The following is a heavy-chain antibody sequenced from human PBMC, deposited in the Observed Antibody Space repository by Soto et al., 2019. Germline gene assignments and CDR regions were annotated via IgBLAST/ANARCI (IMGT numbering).Heavy chain of an antibody. CDR2: INPSGGST. V-gene: IGHV1-46*03. J-gene: IGHJ6*02. D-gene: IGHD3-9*01. CDR1: GYTFTSYY. CDR3: ARDYVLRYFDWSFYYYYGMDV. Sequence: ASVKVSCKASGYTFTSYYMHWVRQAPGQGLEWMGIINPSGGSTSYAQKFQGRVTMTRDTSTSTVYMELSSLRSEDTAVYYCARDYVLRYFDWSFYYYYGMDVWGQGTTVTVSS.